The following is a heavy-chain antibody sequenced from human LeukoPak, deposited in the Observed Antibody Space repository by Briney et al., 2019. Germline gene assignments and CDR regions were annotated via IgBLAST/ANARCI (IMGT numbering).Heavy chain of an antibody. Sequence: GGSLRLSCAASGFTFSNYWMSWVRQAPGKGPEWVAKIDKDGSEKYSVDSVRGRFTISRDNAKNTLYLQIDSLRAEDTAVYYCARPGTYCSGYGSCFPFEYWGQGSLVTVSS. CDR1: GFTFSNYW. V-gene: IGHV3-7*01. J-gene: IGHJ4*02. CDR2: IDKDGSEK. D-gene: IGHD2-15*01. CDR3: ARPGTYCSGYGSCFPFEY.